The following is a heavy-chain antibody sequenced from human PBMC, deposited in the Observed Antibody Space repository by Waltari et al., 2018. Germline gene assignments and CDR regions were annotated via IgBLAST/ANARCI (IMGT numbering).Heavy chain of an antibody. D-gene: IGHD5-12*01. V-gene: IGHV4-39*01. J-gene: IGHJ3*01. CDR3: ATYIGASVGTAAFDV. Sequence: QLQLQESGPRLVRPSETLSLICRVSDVSITSTRHYWAWIRQSPGQGLEWIGTVSYSGTTHISPSLKSRVSVSRDTSKNQVSLILGSVTAADMAVYYCATYIGASVGTAAFDVWGQGTMVTVSS. CDR2: VSYSGTT. CDR1: DVSITSTRHY.